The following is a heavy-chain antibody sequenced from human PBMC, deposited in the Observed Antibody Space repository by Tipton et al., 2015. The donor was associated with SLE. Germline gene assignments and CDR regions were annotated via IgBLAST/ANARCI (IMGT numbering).Heavy chain of an antibody. CDR3: ARWDRDGAAARSDY. CDR2: ISGGGGGT. Sequence: SLRLSCAASGFTFTSYAMSWVRQAPGKGLEWVSTISGGGGGTYYADSVKGRFSISRDNSRNTLYLQMNSLRAEDTAIYYCARWDRDGAAARSDYWGQGTLVTVSS. J-gene: IGHJ4*02. CDR1: GFTFTSYA. D-gene: IGHD5-24*01. V-gene: IGHV3-23*01.